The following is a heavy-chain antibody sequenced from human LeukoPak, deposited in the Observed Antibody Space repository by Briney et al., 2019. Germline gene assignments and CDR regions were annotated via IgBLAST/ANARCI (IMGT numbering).Heavy chain of an antibody. CDR2: INPNSGGT. D-gene: IGHD6-13*01. CDR1: GYTFTGYY. J-gene: IGHJ5*02. V-gene: IGHV1-2*02. CDR3: ARFRSYSSSGNWFDP. Sequence: GASVKVYCKASGYTFTGYYMHWVRQAPGQGLEWMGWINPNSGGTNYAQKFQGRVTMTRDTSISTAYMELSRLRSDDTAVYYCARFRSYSSSGNWFDPWGQGTLVTVSS.